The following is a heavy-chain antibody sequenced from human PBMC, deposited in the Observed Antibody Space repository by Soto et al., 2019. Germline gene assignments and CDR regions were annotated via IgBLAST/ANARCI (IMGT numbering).Heavy chain of an antibody. CDR1: GYKFITFY. J-gene: IGHJ6*02. CDR2: INPSSGTT. CDR3: ARDLRYKENYYGLDV. V-gene: IGHV1-46*01. D-gene: IGHD3-9*01. Sequence: ASVKVSCKASGYKFITFYMHWVRQAPGQGLEWMRLINPSSGTTSYTQRFQGRVTMTGDTSTNTVYMELSSLISVVTALYFCARDLRYKENYYGLDVWG.